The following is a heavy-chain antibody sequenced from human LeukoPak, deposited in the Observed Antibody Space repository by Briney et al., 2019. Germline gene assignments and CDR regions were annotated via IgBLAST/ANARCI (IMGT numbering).Heavy chain of an antibody. Sequence: PSETLSLTCTVSGGSISSYYWSWIRQPPGKGLEWIGYIYYSGSTNYNPSLKSRVTISVDTSKNQFSLKLSSVTAADTAVYYCAGSLVGTQPHQEAFDIWGQGTMVTVSS. CDR1: GGSISSYY. D-gene: IGHD1-26*01. J-gene: IGHJ3*02. CDR2: IYYSGST. V-gene: IGHV4-59*01. CDR3: AGSLVGTQPHQEAFDI.